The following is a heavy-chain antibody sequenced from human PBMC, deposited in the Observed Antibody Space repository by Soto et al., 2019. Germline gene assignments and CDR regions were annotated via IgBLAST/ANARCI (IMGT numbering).Heavy chain of an antibody. Sequence: SETLSLTCTVSGGSISSYYWSWIRQPAGKGLEWIGRIHTSGSTNYNPSLKSRVTMSVDTSKNQFSLKLSSVTAADTAVYYCARDRWELLEDNWFDPWGQGTLVTVSS. V-gene: IGHV4-4*07. J-gene: IGHJ5*02. CDR2: IHTSGST. CDR1: GGSISSYY. D-gene: IGHD1-26*01. CDR3: ARDRWELLEDNWFDP.